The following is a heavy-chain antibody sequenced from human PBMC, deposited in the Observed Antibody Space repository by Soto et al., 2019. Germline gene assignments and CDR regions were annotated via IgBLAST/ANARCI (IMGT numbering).Heavy chain of an antibody. D-gene: IGHD3-16*02. CDR3: ARARCIVPSCAFDI. Sequence: GGSLRLSCAASGFTFSSYDMHWVRHATGKGLEWVSAIGTAGDTYYPGSVKGRFTISRENAKNSLYLQMNSLRAEDTAVYYCARARCIVPSCAFDIWGQGTMVTVSS. CDR1: GFTFSSYD. CDR2: IGTAGDT. J-gene: IGHJ3*02. V-gene: IGHV3-13*01.